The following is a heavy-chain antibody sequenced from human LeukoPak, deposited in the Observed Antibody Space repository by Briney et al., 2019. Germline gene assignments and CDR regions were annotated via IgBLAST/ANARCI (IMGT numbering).Heavy chain of an antibody. CDR1: GFTFTDYS. D-gene: IGHD3-22*01. CDR3: ARCPEFYYDSSGYPAGGTYDI. Sequence: GGSLRLSCAASGFTFTDYSLSWIRQAPGKGLDWISHISGSGTVYYAEPVKGRFTISRDNGKNSLYLQMNSLRAEDTAVYYCARCPEFYYDSSGYPAGGTYDIWGQGTAVTVSS. V-gene: IGHV3-11*01. J-gene: IGHJ3*02. CDR2: ISGSGTV.